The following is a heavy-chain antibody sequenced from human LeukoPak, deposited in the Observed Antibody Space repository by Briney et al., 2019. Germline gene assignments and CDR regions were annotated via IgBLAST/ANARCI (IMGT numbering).Heavy chain of an antibody. D-gene: IGHD6-13*01. CDR3: ARDGTFSSSWSTGIDY. J-gene: IGHJ4*02. V-gene: IGHV4-34*09. Sequence: TSETLSLTCAAYGGSFSGYYWSWIRQPPGKGLEWIGYIYYSGTIYYNPSLKSRVTISVDTSKNQFSLTLSSVTAADTAVYYCARDGTFSSSWSTGIDYWGQGTLVTVSS. CDR1: GGSFSGYY. CDR2: IYYSGTI.